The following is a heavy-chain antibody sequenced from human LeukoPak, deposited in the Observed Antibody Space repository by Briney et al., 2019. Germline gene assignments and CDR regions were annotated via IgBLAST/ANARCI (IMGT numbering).Heavy chain of an antibody. CDR1: GDSISTTSYF. J-gene: IGHJ5*02. V-gene: IGHV4-39*07. CDR3: ARVQRITIFGVIHNWFDP. D-gene: IGHD3-3*01. Sequence: KTSETLSLTCTVSGDSISTTSYFWAWIRQPPGGGLEWIASIYYSGTTYYKSSLKSRVTISVDTSKNQFSLKLTSVTAADTAVYYCARVQRITIFGVIHNWFDPWGQGTLVTVSS. CDR2: IYYSGTT.